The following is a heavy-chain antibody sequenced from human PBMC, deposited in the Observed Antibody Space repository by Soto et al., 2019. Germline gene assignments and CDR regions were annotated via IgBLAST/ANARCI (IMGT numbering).Heavy chain of an antibody. J-gene: IGHJ4*02. D-gene: IGHD2-15*01. V-gene: IGHV3-33*03. CDR1: GFSLNDFG. CDR3: ATENTPPSFDA. CDR2: LWYDGNRK. Sequence: GSLRLSCATSGFSLNDFGIHWVRQAPGKGLEWVSHLWYDGNRKNYADSVKGRFTVSRDSSKNTVYLHMDSLRGEETAVYYCATENTPPSFDAWGQGALVTVSP.